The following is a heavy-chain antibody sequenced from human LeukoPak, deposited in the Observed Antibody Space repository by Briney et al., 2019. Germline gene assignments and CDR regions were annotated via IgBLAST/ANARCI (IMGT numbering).Heavy chain of an antibody. V-gene: IGHV4-59*01. J-gene: IGHJ5*02. CDR1: GGSISSYS. D-gene: IGHD3-3*01. CDR2: IHYNGSP. CDR3: ARGGVTIFGVATPTNWFDP. Sequence: ASETLSLTCTVSGGSISSYSWSWIRQPPGKGLEWIGYIHYNGSPNYNPSLKSRVTISVDTSKNQFSLKLSPVTAADTAVYYCARGGVTIFGVATPTNWFDPWGQGTLVTVSS.